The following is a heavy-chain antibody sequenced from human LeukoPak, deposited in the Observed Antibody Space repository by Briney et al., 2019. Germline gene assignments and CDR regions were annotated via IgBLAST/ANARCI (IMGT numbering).Heavy chain of an antibody. CDR1: GGSISSYY. V-gene: IGHV4-59*01. CDR2: IFYSGNT. Sequence: PSETLSLTCTVSGGSISSYYWSWIRQPPGKGLVWIRYIFYSGNTHYNPSLKSRVTMSVDTSKNQFSLRLSSVTPADTAVYYCARDRGEGIVGTFDYWGQGTLVTVSS. CDR3: ARDRGEGIVGTFDY. J-gene: IGHJ4*02. D-gene: IGHD1-26*01.